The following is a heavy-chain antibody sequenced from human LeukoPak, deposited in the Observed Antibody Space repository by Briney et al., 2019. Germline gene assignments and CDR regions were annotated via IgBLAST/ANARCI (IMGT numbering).Heavy chain of an antibody. CDR1: GLTFSNYG. V-gene: IGHV3-23*01. CDR2: IRSAVDTT. CDR3: AKLKYDYYDSSGYLTDAFDI. Sequence: GGSLRLSCAASGLTFSNYGVSWVRQAPGKGLEWVSGIRSAVDTTHYADSVKGRFTISRDNSKNTLYLQMNSLRAEDTAVYYCAKLKYDYYDSSGYLTDAFDIWGQGTMVTVSS. J-gene: IGHJ3*02. D-gene: IGHD3-22*01.